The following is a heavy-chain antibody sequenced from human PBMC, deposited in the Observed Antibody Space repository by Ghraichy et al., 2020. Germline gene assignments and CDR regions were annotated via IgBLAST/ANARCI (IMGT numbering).Heavy chain of an antibody. J-gene: IGHJ6*03. V-gene: IGHV4-31*03. D-gene: IGHD3-3*01. CDR1: GGSISSAGFY. CDR2: IYYSGST. Sequence: SETLSLTCTVSGGSISSAGFYWSWIRQHPGKGLEWIGNIYYSGSTSYNPSFKSRVTISIDTSKNQFSLKLSSVTAADTAVYYCARDADYDQGYYYYYMDVWGKGTTVTVSS. CDR3: ARDADYDQGYYYYYMDV.